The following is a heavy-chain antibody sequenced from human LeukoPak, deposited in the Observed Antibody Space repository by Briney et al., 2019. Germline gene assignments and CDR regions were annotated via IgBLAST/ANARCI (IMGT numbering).Heavy chain of an antibody. CDR2: ISGSGGST. J-gene: IGHJ4*02. D-gene: IGHD3-3*01. Sequence: GGSLRLSCAASGFTFSSYAMSWVRQAPGKGLEWVSAISGSGGSTYYADSVKGRFTISRDNSKNTLYLQMNSLRAEDTAVYYCAKRPGDYDFWSGFDYWGQGTLVNVSS. CDR1: GFTFSSYA. CDR3: AKRPGDYDFWSGFDY. V-gene: IGHV3-23*01.